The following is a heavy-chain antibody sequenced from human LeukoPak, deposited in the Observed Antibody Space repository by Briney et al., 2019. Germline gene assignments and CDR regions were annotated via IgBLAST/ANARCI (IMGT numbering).Heavy chain of an antibody. J-gene: IGHJ4*02. Sequence: GGSLRLSCAASEFSFTTYDMHWVRQTPGRGLEWVTFIRYDGSNKYYADSVKGRFTISRDNSRNTLYLQMNSLKVEDTAVYFCAKDGVWGNYRGGYFDSWGQGTLVTVSA. CDR3: AKDGVWGNYRGGYFDS. CDR2: IRYDGSNK. D-gene: IGHD3-16*02. CDR1: EFSFTTYD. V-gene: IGHV3-30*02.